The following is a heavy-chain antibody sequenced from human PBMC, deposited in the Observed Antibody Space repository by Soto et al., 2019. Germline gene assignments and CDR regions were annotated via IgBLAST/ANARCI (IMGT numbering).Heavy chain of an antibody. CDR2: ISGSGTTA. CDR1: GFIFSSYA. V-gene: IGHV3-23*01. J-gene: IGHJ3*02. Sequence: EVQLLESGGGLVQPGGSLRLSCEASGFIFSSYAMSWVPQAPGRGLEGVSAISGSGTTAYYADSVKGRFTFSRDNSKKTMYLQMNSLRAEDTAVYYCAKTTDGWFSAFEIWGQGTMVTVSS. D-gene: IGHD6-19*01. CDR3: AKTTDGWFSAFEI.